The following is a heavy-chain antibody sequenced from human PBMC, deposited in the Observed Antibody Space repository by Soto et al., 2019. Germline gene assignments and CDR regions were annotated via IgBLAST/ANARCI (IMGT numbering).Heavy chain of an antibody. D-gene: IGHD6-13*01. CDR3: ASGERSSWTMGYFDY. Sequence: ASVKVSCKASGYTFTSYGISWVRQAPGQGLEWMGWISAYNGNTNYAQKLQGRVTMTTDTSTSTAYMELRSLRSDDTAVYYCASGERSSWTMGYFDYWGQGTLVTVSS. CDR1: GYTFTSYG. CDR2: ISAYNGNT. J-gene: IGHJ4*02. V-gene: IGHV1-18*01.